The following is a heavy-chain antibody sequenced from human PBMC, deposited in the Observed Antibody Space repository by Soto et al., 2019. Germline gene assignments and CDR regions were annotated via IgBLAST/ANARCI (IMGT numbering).Heavy chain of an antibody. V-gene: IGHV4-38-2*01. CDR2: THYSGTT. CDR1: GYFISTGYY. CDR3: ARGYSGNYFDL. J-gene: IGHJ4*02. D-gene: IGHD1-26*01. Sequence: PSETLSLTCAVSGYFISTGYYWAWIRQSSGKGLEWIGSTHYSGTTYYNTSLKSRVTISVDTSKNQFSLKLTSVTAADTAVYFCARGYSGNYFDLWGQGXLVTVSS.